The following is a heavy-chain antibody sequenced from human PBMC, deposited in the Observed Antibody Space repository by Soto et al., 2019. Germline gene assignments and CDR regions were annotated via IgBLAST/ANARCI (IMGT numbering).Heavy chain of an antibody. D-gene: IGHD2-21*02. V-gene: IGHV4-30-4*01. Sequence: SETLSLTCSVSGVSISRGDYYWNWIRQPPGKGLEWIGHIYYSGSTYYNSSLKSRVTISVDTSKNQFSLKLSSVTAADTAVYYCARATAIGYYFDYWGQGTLVTVSS. CDR3: ARATAIGYYFDY. CDR1: GVSISRGDYY. CDR2: IYYSGST. J-gene: IGHJ4*02.